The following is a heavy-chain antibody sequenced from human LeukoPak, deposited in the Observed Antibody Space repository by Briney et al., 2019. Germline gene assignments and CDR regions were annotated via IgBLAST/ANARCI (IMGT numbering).Heavy chain of an antibody. J-gene: IGHJ5*02. CDR1: GGSISSYY. V-gene: IGHV4-59*12. CDR2: IYHSGST. CDR3: ARGYGSGSYFWFDP. D-gene: IGHD3-10*01. Sequence: PSETLSLTCTVSGGSISSYYWSWIRQPPGKGLEWIGYIYHSGSTYYNPSLKSRITISVDRSKNQFSLKLSSVTAADTAVYYCARGYGSGSYFWFDPWGQGTLVTVSS.